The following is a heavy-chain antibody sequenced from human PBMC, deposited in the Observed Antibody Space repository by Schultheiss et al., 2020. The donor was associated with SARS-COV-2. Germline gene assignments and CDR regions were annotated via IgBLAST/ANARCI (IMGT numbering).Heavy chain of an antibody. Sequence: SQTLSLTCAISGDSVSTNSAAWNWIRQSPSRGLEWLGRTYYRSKWYTDYAVSVKGRITIDPDTSKNHFSLQLNSVTPEDTAVYYCVREGGMPHYYFDYWGPGTLVTVSS. D-gene: IGHD3-16*01. J-gene: IGHJ4*02. CDR1: GDSVSTNSAA. CDR3: VREGGMPHYYFDY. V-gene: IGHV6-1*01. CDR2: TYYRSKWYT.